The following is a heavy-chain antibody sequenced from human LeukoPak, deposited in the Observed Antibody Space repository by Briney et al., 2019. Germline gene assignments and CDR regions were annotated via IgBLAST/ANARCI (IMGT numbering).Heavy chain of an antibody. CDR2: ISSSSGTI. J-gene: IGHJ4*02. Sequence: GGSLRLSCAASGFTFSSYSMNWVRQAPGKGLEWVSYISSSSGTIYYADSVKGRFTVSRDNAKNSLYLQMNSLRAEDTAVYYCARDEEGDVTGLLWLNYWGQGTLDTVSS. D-gene: IGHD3-10*01. CDR3: ARDEEGDVTGLLWLNY. CDR1: GFTFSSYS. V-gene: IGHV3-48*01.